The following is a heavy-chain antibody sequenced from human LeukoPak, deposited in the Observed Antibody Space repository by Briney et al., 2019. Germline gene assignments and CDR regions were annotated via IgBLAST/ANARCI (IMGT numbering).Heavy chain of an antibody. V-gene: IGHV3-72*01. CDR1: GFTFSDHY. Sequence: PGGSLRLSCAASGFTFSDHYMDWVRQAPGKGLEWVGRTRNKANSYTTEYAASVKGRFTISTDDSKSSLYLQMNSLKTEDTAVYYCTSLSGYSGYDPLYYWGQGTQVTVSS. D-gene: IGHD5-12*01. CDR2: TRNKANSYTT. CDR3: TSLSGYSGYDPLYY. J-gene: IGHJ4*02.